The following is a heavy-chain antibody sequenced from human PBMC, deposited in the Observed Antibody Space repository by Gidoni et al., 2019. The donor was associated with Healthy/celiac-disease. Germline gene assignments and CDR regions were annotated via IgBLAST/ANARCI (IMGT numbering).Heavy chain of an antibody. J-gene: IGHJ4*02. CDR3: AREGPGGSSSWSFMDFDY. CDR1: GGSISSSSYY. D-gene: IGHD6-13*01. V-gene: IGHV4-39*02. CDR2: IYYSGST. Sequence: ETLSLTCTVSGGSISSSSYYWGWIRQPPGKGLEWIGSIYYSGSTYYNPSLKSRVTISVDTSKNQFSLKLSSVTAADTAVYYCAREGPGGSSSWSFMDFDYWGQGTLVTVSS.